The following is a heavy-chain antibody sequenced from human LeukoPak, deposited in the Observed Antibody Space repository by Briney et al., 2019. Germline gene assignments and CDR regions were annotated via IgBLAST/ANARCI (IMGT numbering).Heavy chain of an antibody. V-gene: IGHV3-74*01. CDR3: VSIGGSY. J-gene: IGHJ4*02. CDR1: GFTFSKYW. Sequence: GGSLRLSCAASGFTFSKYWMHWVRQAPGKGLVWVSRINTDGSSTTYADSVKGRFTIPRDNAKNTLYLQMNSLRVEDTAVYHCVSIGGSYWGQGTLVTVSS. CDR2: INTDGSST.